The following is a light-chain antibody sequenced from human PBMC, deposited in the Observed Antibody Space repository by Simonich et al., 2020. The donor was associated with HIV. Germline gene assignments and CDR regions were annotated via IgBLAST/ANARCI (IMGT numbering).Light chain of an antibody. V-gene: IGLV2-14*01. CDR3: NSFTSTITFML. J-gene: IGLJ2*01. CDR1: SNDVGGYNY. Sequence: QSALTQPASVSGSPGQSITISCPGTSNDVGGYNYVSWYPQHPGKAPKLMIYDVCKRPAGVSHRFSGSKAGNTASLTISGLQAEDEADYYCNSFTSTITFMLFGGGTKLTVL. CDR2: DVC.